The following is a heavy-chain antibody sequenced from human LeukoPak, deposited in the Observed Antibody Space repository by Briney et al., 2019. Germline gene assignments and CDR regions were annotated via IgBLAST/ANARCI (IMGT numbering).Heavy chain of an antibody. D-gene: IGHD3-9*01. Sequence: GGSLRLSCAASGFTFSSYAMSWVRQAPGKGLEWVAYISSTYEVHYAASVKGRFTISRDNAKNSLYLQMNSLTAEDTAVYYCARDHDWGFDYWGRGTLVTVSS. CDR1: GFTFSSYA. J-gene: IGHJ4*02. CDR2: ISSTYEV. CDR3: ARDHDWGFDY. V-gene: IGHV3-21*05.